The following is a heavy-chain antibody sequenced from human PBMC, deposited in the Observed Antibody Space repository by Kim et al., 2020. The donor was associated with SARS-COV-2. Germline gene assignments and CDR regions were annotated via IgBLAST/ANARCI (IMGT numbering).Heavy chain of an antibody. J-gene: IGHJ3*02. CDR1: GFTFSNAW. Sequence: GGSLRLSCAASGFTFSNAWMSWVRQAPGKGLEWVGRIKSKTDGGTTDYAAPVKGRFTISRDDSKNTLYLQMNSLKTEDTAVYYCTTARGIAARPGAFDIWGQGTMVTVSS. CDR2: IKSKTDGGTT. V-gene: IGHV3-15*01. CDR3: TTARGIAARPGAFDI. D-gene: IGHD6-6*01.